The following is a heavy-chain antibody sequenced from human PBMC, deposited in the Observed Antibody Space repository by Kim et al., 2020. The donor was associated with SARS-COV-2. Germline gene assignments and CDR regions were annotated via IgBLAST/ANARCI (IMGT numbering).Heavy chain of an antibody. CDR1: GHSFISYW. CDR2: IDPSDSYT. Sequence: GESLKISCKGSGHSFISYWISWVRQMPGKGLEWMGRIDPSDSYTNYSPSFQGHVTISADKSISTAYLQWNSLKASDTAVYYCARQGYYSASGSYYTRNHMDVWGQGTTVTFSS. D-gene: IGHD3-10*01. J-gene: IGHJ6*02. V-gene: IGHV5-10-1*01. CDR3: ARQGYYSASGSYYTRNHMDV.